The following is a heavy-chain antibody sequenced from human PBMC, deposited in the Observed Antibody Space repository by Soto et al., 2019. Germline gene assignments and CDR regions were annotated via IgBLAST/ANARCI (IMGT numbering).Heavy chain of an antibody. D-gene: IGHD6-13*01. CDR3: AKSVTAAGTGYYYGMDV. Sequence: EVQLLESGGGLVQPGGSLRLSCAASGFTFSSYVMSWVRQAPGKGLEWVSAISGSGGSTYYADSVKGRFTISRDNSKNTLYLQMNSLRAEDTAVYYCAKSVTAAGTGYYYGMDVWGQGTTVIVSS. J-gene: IGHJ6*02. CDR2: ISGSGGST. V-gene: IGHV3-23*01. CDR1: GFTFSSYV.